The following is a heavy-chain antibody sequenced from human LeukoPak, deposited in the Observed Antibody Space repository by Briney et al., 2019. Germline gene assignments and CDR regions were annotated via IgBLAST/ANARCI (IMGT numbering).Heavy chain of an antibody. Sequence: GGSLRLSCAASGFTVSSNYMSWVRQAPGKGLEWVSVIYSGGSTYYADSVKGRFTISRDNSKNTLYLQMNSLRAEDTAVYYCARMTRYYDSSGYYAPFDYWGQGTLVTVFS. CDR2: IYSGGST. D-gene: IGHD3-22*01. CDR3: ARMTRYYDSSGYYAPFDY. V-gene: IGHV3-66*01. CDR1: GFTVSSNY. J-gene: IGHJ4*02.